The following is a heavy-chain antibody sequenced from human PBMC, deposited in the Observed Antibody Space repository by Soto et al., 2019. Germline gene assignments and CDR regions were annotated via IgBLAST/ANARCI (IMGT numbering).Heavy chain of an antibody. Sequence: SETLSLTCAVYGGSFSGYYWSWIRQPPGKGLEWIGEINHSGSTNYNPSLKSRVTISVDTSKNQFSLKLSSVTAADTAVYYCATFLLNYYDSSGYYYDYFDYWGQGTLVTVSS. V-gene: IGHV4-34*01. CDR2: INHSGST. CDR1: GGSFSGYY. J-gene: IGHJ4*02. D-gene: IGHD3-22*01. CDR3: ATFLLNYYDSSGYYYDYFDY.